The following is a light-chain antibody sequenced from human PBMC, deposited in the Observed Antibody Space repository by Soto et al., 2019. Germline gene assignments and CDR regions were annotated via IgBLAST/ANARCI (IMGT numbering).Light chain of an antibody. CDR3: CSYADSDTLV. CDR1: SSDVGGYNY. CDR2: DVS. Sequence: QSALTQPPSVSGSPGQSVTISCTGTSSDVGGYNYVSWYQQHPGKAPKLMIYDVSKRPSGVPDRFSGSKSGNTASLTISGLQAEDEADYYCCSYADSDTLVFGGGTKLTVL. V-gene: IGLV2-11*01. J-gene: IGLJ2*01.